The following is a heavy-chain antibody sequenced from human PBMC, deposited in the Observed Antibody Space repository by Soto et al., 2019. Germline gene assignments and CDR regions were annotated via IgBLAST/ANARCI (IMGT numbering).Heavy chain of an antibody. V-gene: IGHV1-69*12. CDR1: GGTFSNYG. J-gene: IGHJ6*02. CDR2: IVPIFGA. D-gene: IGHD3-22*01. CDR3: ARPGSDYEGSGYYQGHV. Sequence: QVQLVQSGAEVKKPGSSVKVSCKSSGGTFSNYGFSSVQQAPGQGLECMGVIVPIFGAEHPQKFQGRVTITADESTNIVFMELRGLRSEDSAGYCCARPGSDYEGSGYYQGHVWGQGVTVTVS.